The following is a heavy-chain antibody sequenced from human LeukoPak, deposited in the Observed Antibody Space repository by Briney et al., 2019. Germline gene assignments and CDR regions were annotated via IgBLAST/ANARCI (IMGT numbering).Heavy chain of an antibody. D-gene: IGHD6-6*01. J-gene: IGHJ4*02. V-gene: IGHV1-2*02. CDR3: ARGTGIAARVDY. CDR1: VYTFTGYY. Sequence: ASVKVSCKASVYTFTGYYMHWVRQAPGQGLEWMGWINPNSGGTNYTKQFQGRVTMTRDTSISTAYMELSRLRSDDTAVYYCARGTGIAARVDYWGQGTLVTVSS. CDR2: INPNSGGT.